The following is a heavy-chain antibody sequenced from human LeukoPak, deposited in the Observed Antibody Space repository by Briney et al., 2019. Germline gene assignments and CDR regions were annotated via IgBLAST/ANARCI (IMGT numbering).Heavy chain of an antibody. D-gene: IGHD4-17*01. CDR2: INPSDGGT. J-gene: IGHJ4*02. Sequence: GASVKVSCKASGYTFTSYYMHWVRQAPGQGLEWMGIINPSDGGTSYAQKFQGRVTMTRDTSTSTVYMDLSSLRSEDTAVYYCARTLRLNHYFDQWGQGTLVTVSS. CDR3: ARTLRLNHYFDQ. V-gene: IGHV1-46*01. CDR1: GYTFTSYY.